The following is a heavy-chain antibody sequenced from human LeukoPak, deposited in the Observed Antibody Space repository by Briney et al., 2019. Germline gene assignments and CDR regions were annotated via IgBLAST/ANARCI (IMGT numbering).Heavy chain of an antibody. CDR3: AREDDYDHWFDP. V-gene: IGHV3-21*01. CDR1: ALTFSSYS. D-gene: IGHD3-22*01. CDR2: ISSSSSYI. J-gene: IGHJ5*02. Sequence: GGSLRLSCAAYALTFSSYSMNWVRQAPGKGLEWVSSISSSSSYIYYADSVKGRFTISRDNAKNSLYLQMNSLRAEDTAVYYCAREDDYDHWFDPWGQGTLVTVSS.